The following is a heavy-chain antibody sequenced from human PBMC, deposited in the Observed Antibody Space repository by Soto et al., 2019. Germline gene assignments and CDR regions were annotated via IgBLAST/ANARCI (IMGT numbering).Heavy chain of an antibody. CDR2: IYTTGGV. CDR3: ARDVSGTGLGV. D-gene: IGHD1-26*01. Sequence: QVQLHESGPGLVKPSETLSLTCNVSGASVGTYYWSWIRQPAGQGLAWIGRIYTTGGVAYNSSLKDRVTRSLDRSNNRGPLEMCSVSAGDRGVYFCARDVSGTGLGVWCRGATVSVSS. CDR1: GASVGTYY. J-gene: IGHJ6*02. V-gene: IGHV4-4*07.